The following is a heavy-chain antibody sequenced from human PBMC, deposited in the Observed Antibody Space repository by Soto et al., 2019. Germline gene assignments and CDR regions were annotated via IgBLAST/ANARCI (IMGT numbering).Heavy chain of an antibody. Sequence: SETLSLTCTVPCGSVNIRGYYWGWIRQPPGKGLEWIGTIYFRRNTYYNPSLKSRVTISVDTSKNQFSLGLSSVTAADSAVYYCARGYGDYSWFDSWGQGTLVTVSS. CDR1: CGSVNIRGYY. V-gene: IGHV4-39*01. J-gene: IGHJ5*01. D-gene: IGHD2-21*02. CDR2: IYFRRNT. CDR3: ARGYGDYSWFDS.